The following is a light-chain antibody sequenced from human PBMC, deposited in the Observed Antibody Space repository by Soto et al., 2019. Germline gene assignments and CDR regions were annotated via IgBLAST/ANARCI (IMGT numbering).Light chain of an antibody. J-gene: IGKJ2*01. CDR3: QLYDSSSYT. V-gene: IGKV3-20*01. CDR2: GAS. Sequence: DIVLTQSPGTLSLSPGERATLSCRASQGVSSSSLAWYQQTPGQAPRLLIYGASSRATGIPDRFSGSGSGTDFPLTISRLEPDDFAVYYCQLYDSSSYTFGQGTTLEI. CDR1: QGVSSSS.